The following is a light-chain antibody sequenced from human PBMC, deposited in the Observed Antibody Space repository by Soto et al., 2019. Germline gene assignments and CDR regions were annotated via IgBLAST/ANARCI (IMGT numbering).Light chain of an antibody. CDR3: QQYNSYSGPWT. Sequence: DIQMTQSPSTLSASVGDRVTITCRASQSISSWLAWYQQKPGKAPNLLIYKASSLESGVPSRFSGSGSGTEFTLLISSLQPDDFSTYYCQQYNSYSGPWTFGQGTKVEIK. J-gene: IGKJ1*01. CDR1: QSISSW. V-gene: IGKV1-5*03. CDR2: KAS.